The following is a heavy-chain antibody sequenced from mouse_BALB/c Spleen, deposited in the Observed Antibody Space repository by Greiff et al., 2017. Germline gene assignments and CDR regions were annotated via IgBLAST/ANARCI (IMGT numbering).Heavy chain of an antibody. D-gene: IGHD1-2*01. Sequence: VQLKESGAELVRSGASVKLSCTASGFNIKDYYMHWVKQRPEQGLEWIGWIDPENGDTEYAPKFQGKATMTADTSSNTAYLQLSSLTSEDTAVYYCNADHHYYGYGYWGQGTTLTVAS. CDR3: NADHHYYGYGY. CDR1: GFNIKDYY. J-gene: IGHJ2*01. CDR2: IDPENGDT. V-gene: IGHV14-4*02.